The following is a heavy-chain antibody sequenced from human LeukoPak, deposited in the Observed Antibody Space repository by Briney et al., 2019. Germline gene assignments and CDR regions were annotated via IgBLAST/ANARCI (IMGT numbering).Heavy chain of an antibody. CDR2: IYHSGST. CDR3: ARASTWVYFDY. CDR1: GGSISSGGYS. J-gene: IGHJ4*02. D-gene: IGHD3-16*01. V-gene: IGHV4-30-2*01. Sequence: SETLSLTCAVSGGSISSGGYSWSWIRQPPGEGLEWIGYIYHSGSTYYNPSLKSRVTISVDRSKNQFSLKLSSVTAADTAVYYCARASTWVYFDYWGQGTLVTVSS.